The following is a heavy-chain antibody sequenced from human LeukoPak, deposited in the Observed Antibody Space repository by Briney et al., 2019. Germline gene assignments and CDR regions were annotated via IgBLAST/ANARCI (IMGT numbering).Heavy chain of an antibody. Sequence: GGSLRLSCAASGFTFSSYWMHWVRQAPGKGLEWVAFIRYDGTTKFHADSLKGRFTISRDNSRNMLYLEMNSLRPEDTAVYYCAKISSHWGQGTLVTVSS. CDR1: GFTFSSYW. J-gene: IGHJ4*02. V-gene: IGHV3-30*02. CDR2: IRYDGTTK. CDR3: AKISSH. D-gene: IGHD3-3*02.